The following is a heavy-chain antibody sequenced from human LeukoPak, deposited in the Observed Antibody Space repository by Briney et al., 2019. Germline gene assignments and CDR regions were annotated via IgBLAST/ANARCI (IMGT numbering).Heavy chain of an antibody. V-gene: IGHV1-2*02. CDR1: GYTFTGYY. J-gene: IGHJ3*02. Sequence: ASVKVSCKASGYTFTGYYMHWVRQAPGQGLEWMGWINPNSGGTNYAQNFQGRVTMTRDTSISTAYMELSRLRSDDTAVYYCARAWNFYYYGSGRVAFDIWGQGTMVTVSS. D-gene: IGHD3-10*01. CDR3: ARAWNFYYYGSGRVAFDI. CDR2: INPNSGGT.